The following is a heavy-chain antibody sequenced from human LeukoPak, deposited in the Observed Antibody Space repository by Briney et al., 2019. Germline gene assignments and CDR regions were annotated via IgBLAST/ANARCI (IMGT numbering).Heavy chain of an antibody. V-gene: IGHV4-59*13. J-gene: IGHJ5*02. CDR2: ISYTGST. CDR3: ARSLEWTTRPNNWFDP. CDR1: VGSISSYY. Sequence: ASETLSLTCTVSVGSISSYYWSWLRQPPGKGLEGGGYISYTGSTNYNPSLKSRVTISVDTSKDQFSLRLNSVTAADTAVYYCARSLEWTTRPNNWFDPWGQGTLVTVSS. D-gene: IGHD3-3*01.